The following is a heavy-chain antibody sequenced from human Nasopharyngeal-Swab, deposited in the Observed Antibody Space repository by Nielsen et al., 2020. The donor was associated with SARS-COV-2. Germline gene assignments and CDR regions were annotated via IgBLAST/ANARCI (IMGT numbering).Heavy chain of an antibody. CDR3: ARVCGSHWNYCY. J-gene: IGHJ4*02. D-gene: IGHD1-7*01. Sequence: ASVKVSCKVSGYTLTELSMHWVRQAPGKGLEWMGGFDPEDGETNYAQKFQGRVTITADESTSTAYMELSSLRSEDTAVYYCARVCGSHWNYCYWGQGTLVTVSS. V-gene: IGHV1-24*01. CDR1: GYTLTELS. CDR2: FDPEDGET.